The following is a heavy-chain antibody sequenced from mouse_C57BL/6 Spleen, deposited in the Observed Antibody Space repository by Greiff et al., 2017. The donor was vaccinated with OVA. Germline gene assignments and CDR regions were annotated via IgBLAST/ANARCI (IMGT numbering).Heavy chain of an antibody. V-gene: IGHV6-6*01. Sequence: EVKLMESGGGLVQPGGSMKLSCAASGFTFSDAWMDWVRQSPEKGLEWVAEIRHKANNHATYYAESVKGRFTISRDDSKSSVYLQMNSLRAEDAGIYYCTRSTMVTTGRFAYWGQGTLVTVSA. D-gene: IGHD2-2*01. CDR3: TRSTMVTTGRFAY. J-gene: IGHJ3*01. CDR2: IRHKANNHAT. CDR1: GFTFSDAW.